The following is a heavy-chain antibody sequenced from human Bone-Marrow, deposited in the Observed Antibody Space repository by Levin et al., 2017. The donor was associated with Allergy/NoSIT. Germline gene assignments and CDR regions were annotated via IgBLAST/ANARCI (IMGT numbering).Heavy chain of an antibody. Sequence: PSETLSLTCAVYGGSFSGYYWSWIRQPPGKGLEWIGEINHSGSTNYNPSLKSRVTISVDTSKNQFSLKLSSVTAADTAVYYCAGWLVRIHWFDPWGQGTLVTVSS. CDR2: INHSGST. D-gene: IGHD6-19*01. CDR1: GGSFSGYY. V-gene: IGHV4-34*01. CDR3: AGWLVRIHWFDP. J-gene: IGHJ5*02.